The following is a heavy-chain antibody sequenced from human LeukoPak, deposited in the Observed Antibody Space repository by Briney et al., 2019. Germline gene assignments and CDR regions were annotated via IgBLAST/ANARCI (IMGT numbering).Heavy chain of an antibody. V-gene: IGHV3-23*01. D-gene: IGHD6-13*01. CDR3: AKGNRVAAAGYYYYGMDV. Sequence: GGSLRLSCAASGITFRSDVMSWVRQAPGKGLEWVSGISGSGDSTYYADSVEGRFTISRDNSKNTLYLQMNSLRAEDTAVYYCAKGNRVAAAGYYYYGMDVWGQGTTVTVSS. J-gene: IGHJ6*02. CDR2: ISGSGDST. CDR1: GITFRSDV.